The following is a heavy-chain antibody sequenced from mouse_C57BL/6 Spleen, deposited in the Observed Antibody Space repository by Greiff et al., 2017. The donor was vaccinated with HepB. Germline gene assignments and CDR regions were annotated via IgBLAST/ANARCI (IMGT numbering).Heavy chain of an antibody. CDR1: GFNIKDDY. D-gene: IGHD1-1*01. CDR2: IDPENGDT. V-gene: IGHV14-4*01. CDR3: TTWNYGSSY. J-gene: IGHJ2*01. Sequence: EVKLVESGAELVRPGASVKLSCTASGFNIKDDYMHWVKQRPEQGLEWIGWIDPENGDTEYASKFQGKATITADTSSNTAYLQLSSLTSEDTAVYYCTTWNYGSSYWGQGTTLTVSS.